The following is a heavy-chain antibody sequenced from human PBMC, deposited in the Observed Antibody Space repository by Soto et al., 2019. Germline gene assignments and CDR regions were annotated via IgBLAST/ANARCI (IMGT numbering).Heavy chain of an antibody. D-gene: IGHD4-17*01. CDR3: ARLDYGDNARFDY. Sequence: QVQLVQAGAEVKKSGASVKVSCKASGYTFTSHDINWVRQATGQGLAWMGWMNPNSGNTGYAQKFKCRVTTTRNTSIRTAYMVLSSLRSEDTAVYYCARLDYGDNARFDYWGQGTLVTVSS. CDR1: GYTFTSHD. J-gene: IGHJ4*02. V-gene: IGHV1-8*01. CDR2: MNPNSGNT.